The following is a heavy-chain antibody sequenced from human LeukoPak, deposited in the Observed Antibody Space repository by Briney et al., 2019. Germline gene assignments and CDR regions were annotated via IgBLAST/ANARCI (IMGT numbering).Heavy chain of an antibody. CDR2: ITMHSGSI. D-gene: IGHD3-10*01. V-gene: IGHV3-9*03. CDR3: AKGSGSYFYYYMDV. J-gene: IGHJ6*03. Sequence: PGGSLRLSCAASGVTFYNYAMRWGRQAPGEGLERVLGITMHSGSIGSADSVKGGFTISRDNAKNSLYLQMNSLRADDMALYYCAKGSGSYFYYYMDVWGKGTTVTVSS. CDR1: GVTFYNYA.